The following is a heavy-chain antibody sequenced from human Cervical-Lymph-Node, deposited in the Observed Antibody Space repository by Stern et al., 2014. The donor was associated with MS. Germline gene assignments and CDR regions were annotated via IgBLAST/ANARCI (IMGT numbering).Heavy chain of an antibody. J-gene: IGHJ6*02. D-gene: IGHD2-21*02. CDR3: ATHRGRVTYYYGMDV. V-gene: IGHV1-24*01. CDR1: GYTLSEIS. CDR2: FDPEHGET. Sequence: QVQLMQSGAEVKKPGASVKVSCKVSGYTLSEISMHWVRQAPGKGLEWVGGFDPEHGETRYAQKFQGRVTMAEDRSTDTAYMELSSLRSEDTAVYYCATHRGRVTYYYGMDVWGQGTTVTVSS.